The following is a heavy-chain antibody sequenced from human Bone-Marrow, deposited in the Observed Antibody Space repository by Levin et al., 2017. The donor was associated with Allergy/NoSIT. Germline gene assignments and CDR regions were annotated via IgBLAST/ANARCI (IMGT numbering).Heavy chain of an antibody. CDR1: GFTFSSYG. CDR3: AKTSYHIAARGHDAFDI. J-gene: IGHJ3*02. D-gene: IGHD6-6*01. V-gene: IGHV3-30*18. CDR2: ISYDGSNK. Sequence: PGGSLRLSCAASGFTFSSYGMHWVRQAPGKGLEWVAVISYDGSNKYYADSAKGRFTISRDNSKNTLYLQMNSLRAEDTAVYYCAKTSYHIAARGHDAFDIWGQGTMVTVSS.